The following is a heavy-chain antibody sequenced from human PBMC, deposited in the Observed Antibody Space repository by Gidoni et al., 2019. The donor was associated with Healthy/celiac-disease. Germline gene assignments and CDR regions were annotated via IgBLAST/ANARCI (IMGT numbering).Heavy chain of an antibody. CDR1: GFSLSNARMG. V-gene: IGHV2-26*01. J-gene: IGHJ4*02. CDR3: ARITLGYCSGGSCLLPDY. D-gene: IGHD2-15*01. CDR2: IFSNDEK. Sequence: QVTLKESGPVLVKPTETLTLTCTVSGFSLSNARMGVSWIRQPPGKALEWLAHIFSNDEKSYSTSLKSRLTISKDTSKSQVVLTMTNMDPVDTATYYCARITLGYCSGGSCLLPDYWGQGTLVTVSS.